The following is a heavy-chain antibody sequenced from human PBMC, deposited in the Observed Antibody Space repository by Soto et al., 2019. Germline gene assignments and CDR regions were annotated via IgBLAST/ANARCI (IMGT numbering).Heavy chain of an antibody. Sequence: GESLKISCQGSGYRFSSYWIAWVRQMPGKGLEWMGLIYPGDSDTIYSPSFQGQVTFSVDKSTSTAYRQWSSLKASDTAMYYCARQGSNGAYYYYGMDVWGQGTTVTVSS. CDR3: ARQGSNGAYYYYGMDV. D-gene: IGHD2-8*01. CDR2: IYPGDSDT. J-gene: IGHJ6*02. V-gene: IGHV5-51*01. CDR1: GYRFSSYW.